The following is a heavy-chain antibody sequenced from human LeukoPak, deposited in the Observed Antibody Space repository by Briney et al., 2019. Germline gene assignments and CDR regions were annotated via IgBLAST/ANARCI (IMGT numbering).Heavy chain of an antibody. J-gene: IGHJ6*02. CDR3: AKVSVGPLSRPTHVALYYGMDV. CDR2: IGRRGATT. V-gene: IGHV3-23*01. D-gene: IGHD2-8*01. Sequence: GGSLRLSCEASGFTFKKFAMSWVRQAPGRGRGWVSAIGRRGATTFYADSVKGRCTISRDNSKNTVYLEMNSLRAEDTAIYYCAKVSVGPLSRPTHVALYYGMDVWGQGTTVTVSS. CDR1: GFTFKKFA.